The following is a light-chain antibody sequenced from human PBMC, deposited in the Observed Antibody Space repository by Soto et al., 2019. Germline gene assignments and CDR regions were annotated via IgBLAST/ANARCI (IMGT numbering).Light chain of an antibody. CDR2: GAS. V-gene: IGKV3-15*01. CDR3: QQYNNWPLYT. Sequence: EIVMTQSPATLSVSPGERATLSCRASQSVSSNFAWYPQKPGQAPRLLIYGASTRATGIPARFSGSGSGTEFTLTISSLQSEDFAVYYCQQYNNWPLYTFGQGTKLEIK. CDR1: QSVSSN. J-gene: IGKJ2*01.